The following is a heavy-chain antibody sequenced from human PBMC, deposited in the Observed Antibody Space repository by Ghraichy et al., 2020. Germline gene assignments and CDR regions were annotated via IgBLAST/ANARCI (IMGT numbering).Heavy chain of an antibody. Sequence: GGSLRLSCAASGLTFSSYAMSWVRQAPGKGLEWVSGISSSGVSTNYADSVKGWFTISRDNSRNTLYLQMNSLRAEDTAVYYCAKGLRVVTPDYWGQGSLVTVSS. CDR3: AKGLRVVTPDY. CDR2: ISSSGVST. V-gene: IGHV3-23*01. CDR1: GLTFSSYA. D-gene: IGHD4-23*01. J-gene: IGHJ4*02.